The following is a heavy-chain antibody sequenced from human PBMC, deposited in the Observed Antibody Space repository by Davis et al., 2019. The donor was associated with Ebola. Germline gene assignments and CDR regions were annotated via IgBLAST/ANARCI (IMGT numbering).Heavy chain of an antibody. D-gene: IGHD3-3*02. J-gene: IGHJ4*02. CDR1: GGSISSSSYY. V-gene: IGHV4-39*01. CDR2: IYYSGST. Sequence: MPGGSLRLSCTVSGGSISSSSYYWGWIRQPPGKGLEWIGSIYYSGSTYYNPSLKSRVTISVDTSKNQFSLKLSSVTAADTAVYYCAGQTSNFDYWGQGTLVTVSS. CDR3: AGQTSNFDY.